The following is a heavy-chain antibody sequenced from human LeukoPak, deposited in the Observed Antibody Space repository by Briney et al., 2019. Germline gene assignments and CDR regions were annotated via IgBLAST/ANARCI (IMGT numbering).Heavy chain of an antibody. V-gene: IGHV3-48*03. Sequence: GGSLRLSCAASGFTFSSYEMNWVRQAPGKGLEWVSYISSSGSTIYYADSVKGRFTISRDNAKNSLYLQMNSLRAEDTAVYYCARGSIIGHQWLVTELDYWGQGTLVTVSS. D-gene: IGHD6-19*01. CDR3: ARGSIIGHQWLVTELDY. J-gene: IGHJ4*02. CDR1: GFTFSSYE. CDR2: ISSSGSTI.